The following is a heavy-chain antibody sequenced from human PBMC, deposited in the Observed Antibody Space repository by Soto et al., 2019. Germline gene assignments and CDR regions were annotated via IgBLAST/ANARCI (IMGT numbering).Heavy chain of an antibody. V-gene: IGHV3-21*02. J-gene: IGHJ4*02. CDR1: GFAFSDYS. Sequence: ELQLVESGGGLVKAGGSLRISCVASGFAFSDYSMNWVRQPLGKGLEWVSSISRSATYLSFADSVKGRFTISRNNANNSVYLQMNSLRVEDTAVYYCARGNPPNKAFDYWGPGVLVAVS. CDR2: ISRSATYL. CDR3: ARGNPPNKAFDY.